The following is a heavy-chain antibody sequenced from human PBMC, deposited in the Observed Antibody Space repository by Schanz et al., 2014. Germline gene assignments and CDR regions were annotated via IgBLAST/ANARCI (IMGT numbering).Heavy chain of an antibody. CDR3: ATWSGTRLFHN. V-gene: IGHV4-34*01. D-gene: IGHD1-7*01. Sequence: QVQLQQWGAGLLKPSETLSLTCAFSGGSFSGYWWTWVRQSPGKGLEWIGEVNHGGYTNYNPSLKSRVTVPVDMSKKQSSLRLSSVTAADTAAYYCATWSGTRLFHNWGQGTLVTVSS. J-gene: IGHJ4*02. CDR2: VNHGGYT. CDR1: GGSFSGYW.